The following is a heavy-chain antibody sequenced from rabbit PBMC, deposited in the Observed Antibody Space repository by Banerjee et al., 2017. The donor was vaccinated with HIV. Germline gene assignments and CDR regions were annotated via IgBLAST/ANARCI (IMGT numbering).Heavy chain of an antibody. CDR3: ARGYAGYAGYGYGPTRLDL. Sequence: QEQLEESGGDLVKPEGSLTLTCTASGFSFSSSYWICWVRQAPGKGLEWIACIYAGSSGSTYYASWAKGRFTISKTSSTTVTLQMTSLTAADTATYFCARGYAGYAGYGYGPTRLDLWGPGTLVTVS. CDR1: GFSFSSSYW. D-gene: IGHD6-1*01. J-gene: IGHJ6*01. V-gene: IGHV1S45*01. CDR2: IYAGSSGST.